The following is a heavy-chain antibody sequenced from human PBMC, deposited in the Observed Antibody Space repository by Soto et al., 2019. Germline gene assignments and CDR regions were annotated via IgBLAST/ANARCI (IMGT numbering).Heavy chain of an antibody. Sequence: EVQLVESGGGLVKPGGSLRLSCAASGFTFSSYSMNWVRQAPGKGLEWVSSISSSSSYIYYADSVKGRFTISRDNAKNSLYLQMNSLRAEDTAVYYCARVVEFGVDRYYYGMDVWGQGTTVTVSS. CDR2: ISSSSSYI. CDR3: ARVVEFGVDRYYYGMDV. V-gene: IGHV3-21*01. J-gene: IGHJ6*02. CDR1: GFTFSSYS. D-gene: IGHD3-3*01.